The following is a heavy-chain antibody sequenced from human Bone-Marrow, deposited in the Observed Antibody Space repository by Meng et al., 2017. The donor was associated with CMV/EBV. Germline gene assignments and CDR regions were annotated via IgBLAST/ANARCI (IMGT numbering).Heavy chain of an antibody. CDR1: GGSFSGYY. Sequence: GSLRRSCAVYGGSFSGYYWSWIRQPPGKGLEWIGEINHSGSTNYNPTLKSRVTISVDTSKNQFSLKLSSVTAADTAVYYCARERYSGYDLILFYYYGMDVWGQGTTVTVSS. D-gene: IGHD5-12*01. V-gene: IGHV4-34*01. CDR2: INHSGST. J-gene: IGHJ6*02. CDR3: ARERYSGYDLILFYYYGMDV.